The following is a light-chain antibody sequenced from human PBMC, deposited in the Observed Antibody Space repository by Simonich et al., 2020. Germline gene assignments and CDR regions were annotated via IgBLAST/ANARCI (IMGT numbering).Light chain of an antibody. CDR3: QQYYSTPHT. Sequence: EIVMTQSPATLSVSPGERATLSCRASQSVSSNLAWYQQKPGQAPRLLIYGASTRAPGIPARFSGSGSGTEFTLTISSMQSEDFAVYYCQQYYSTPHTFGQGTKLEIK. V-gene: IGKV3-15*01. CDR1: QSVSSN. CDR2: GAS. J-gene: IGKJ2*01.